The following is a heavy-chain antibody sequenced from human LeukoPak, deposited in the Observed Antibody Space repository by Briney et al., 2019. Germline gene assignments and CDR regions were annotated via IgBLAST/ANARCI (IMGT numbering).Heavy chain of an antibody. D-gene: IGHD2-2*02. J-gene: IGHJ4*02. CDR2: ISGSGGST. V-gene: IGHV3-23*01. CDR1: GFTFSSYS. CDR3: AKGYCRGISCYSDY. Sequence: GGSLRLSCAVSGFTFSSYSMSWVRQAPGKGLEWVSGISGSGGSTYYADSVKGRFTISRDNSKNTLYLQMNSLRAEDTAVYYCAKGYCRGISCYSDYWGQGTLVTVSS.